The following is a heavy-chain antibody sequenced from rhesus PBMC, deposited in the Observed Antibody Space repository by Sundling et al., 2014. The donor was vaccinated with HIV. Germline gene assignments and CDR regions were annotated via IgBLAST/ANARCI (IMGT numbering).Heavy chain of an antibody. CDR3: ARRGRQDDYAHYDY. J-gene: IGHJ4*01. CDR2: IYWDDDK. D-gene: IGHD3-9*01. CDR1: GAPISSNYW. Sequence: QVQLQESGPGVVKPSETLPLSCAVSGAPISSNYWSWIRQAPGKALEWLANIYWDDDKFYSTSLKNRLTISKDTSENQVVLTMTNMDPVDTATYYCARRGRQDDYAHYDYWGRREVLVTVSS. V-gene: IGHV2-161*01.